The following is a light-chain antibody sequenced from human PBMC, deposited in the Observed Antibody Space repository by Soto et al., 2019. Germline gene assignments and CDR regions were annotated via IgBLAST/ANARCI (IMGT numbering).Light chain of an antibody. CDR1: QSVSSF. Sequence: EIVLTQSRATLSLSPGERATLSCRASQSVSSFLAWYQQKPGQAPRLLIYDASNRATGTPARFSGSGSGTEFTLTISSLQSDDFATYYCQQYDSYSWTFGQGTKVDI. CDR2: DAS. J-gene: IGKJ1*01. V-gene: IGKV3-11*01. CDR3: QQYDSYSWT.